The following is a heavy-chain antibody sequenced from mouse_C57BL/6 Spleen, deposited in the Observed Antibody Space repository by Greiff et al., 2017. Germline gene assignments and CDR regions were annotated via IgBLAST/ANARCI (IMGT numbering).Heavy chain of an antibody. D-gene: IGHD4-1*01. CDR2: IFPGSGST. J-gene: IGHJ2*01. Sequence: QVQLQQSGPELVKPGASVKISCKASGYTFTDYYINWVKQRPGQGLAWLGWIFPGSGSTYYNEKFKGKATLTVEKSSSTAYMLLSSLTSEDAAVYFGASPNWDERGLDYWGQGTTLTVSS. CDR1: GYTFTDYY. V-gene: IGHV1-75*01. CDR3: ASPNWDERGLDY.